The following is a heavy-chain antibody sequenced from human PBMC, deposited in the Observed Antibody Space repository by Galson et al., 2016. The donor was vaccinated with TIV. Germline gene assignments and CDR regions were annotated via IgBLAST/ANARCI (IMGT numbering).Heavy chain of an antibody. Sequence: QSGAEVKKPGESLKISCKASGYGFTNHWIGWVRQMPGKGLEWMGVIYPGDSDTRYSPSLEGQVTFSADKSIRTAYLQWSSLKASDTAIYYCARHFRYSDSSGYHYFDSWGQGTMVTVSS. V-gene: IGHV5-51*01. CDR1: GYGFTNHW. CDR2: IYPGDSDT. J-gene: IGHJ4*02. D-gene: IGHD3-22*01. CDR3: ARHFRYSDSSGYHYFDS.